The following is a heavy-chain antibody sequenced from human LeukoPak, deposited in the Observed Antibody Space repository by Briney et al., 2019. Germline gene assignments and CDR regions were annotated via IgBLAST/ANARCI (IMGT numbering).Heavy chain of an antibody. CDR3: AKEPGYSSSASDWFDP. V-gene: IGHV3-30*18. Sequence: GGSLRLSCAASGFTFSSYGMHWVRQAPGKGLEWVAVISYDGSNKYYADSVKGRFTISRDNSKNTLYLQMSSLRAEDTAVYYRAKEPGYSSSASDWFDPWGQGTLVTVSS. D-gene: IGHD6-13*01. CDR1: GFTFSSYG. CDR2: ISYDGSNK. J-gene: IGHJ5*02.